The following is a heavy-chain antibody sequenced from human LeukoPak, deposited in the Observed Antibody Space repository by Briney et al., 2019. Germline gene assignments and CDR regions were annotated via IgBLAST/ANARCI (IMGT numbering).Heavy chain of an antibody. V-gene: IGHV3-30-3*01. CDR2: ISYDGSNK. Sequence: GRSLRLSCAASGFTFSSYAMHWVRQAPGKGLEWVAVISYDGSNKYYADSVKGRFTIFRDNSKNTLYLQMNSLRAEDTAVYYCARAVEDDFWSGSDYWGQGTLVTVSS. D-gene: IGHD3-3*01. CDR1: GFTFSSYA. J-gene: IGHJ4*02. CDR3: ARAVEDDFWSGSDY.